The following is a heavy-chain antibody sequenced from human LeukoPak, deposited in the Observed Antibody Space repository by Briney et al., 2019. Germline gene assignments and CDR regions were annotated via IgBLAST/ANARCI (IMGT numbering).Heavy chain of an antibody. CDR3: AGYDHSNYLAY. J-gene: IGHJ4*02. CDR2: IHANEET. V-gene: IGHV4-4*08. D-gene: IGHD4-11*01. CDR1: GFSISSYY. Sequence: PSETLSLTCTVSGFSISSYYWSWIRQPPGKGLEWDGLEWIGYIHANEETTYNPPLNRRVTMSLALSRRHLSLNLSSLTAADTAVYFCAGYDHSNYLAYWGQGILVTVSS.